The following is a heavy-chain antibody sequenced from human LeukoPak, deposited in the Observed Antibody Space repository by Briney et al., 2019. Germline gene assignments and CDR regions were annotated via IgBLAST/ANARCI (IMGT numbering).Heavy chain of an antibody. CDR3: ARDFRDYRDYVAYFDS. D-gene: IGHD4-17*01. Sequence: PGKSLRLSCAASGFTFSSYAMHWVRQAPGKGLEWVALILYDGSNQYYTDSVKGRFPISRDNSRNTLYLQMNSLKVEDTAVYYCARDFRDYRDYVAYFDSWGQGTLVTVSS. J-gene: IGHJ4*02. CDR1: GFTFSSYA. CDR2: ILYDGSNQ. V-gene: IGHV3-30-3*01.